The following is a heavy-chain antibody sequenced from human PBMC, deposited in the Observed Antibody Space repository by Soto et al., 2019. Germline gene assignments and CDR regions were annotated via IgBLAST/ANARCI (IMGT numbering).Heavy chain of an antibody. CDR3: ARLSGDYDFWSGYFYYNWFDP. CDR1: GGSFSGYY. D-gene: IGHD3-3*01. V-gene: IGHV4-34*01. CDR2: INHSGST. Sequence: LSLTCAVYGGSFSGYYWSWIRQPPGKGLEWIGEINHSGSTNYNPSLKSRVTISADTSKNQFSLKLSSVTAADTAVYYCARLSGDYDFWSGYFYYNWFDPWGQGTLVTVSS. J-gene: IGHJ5*02.